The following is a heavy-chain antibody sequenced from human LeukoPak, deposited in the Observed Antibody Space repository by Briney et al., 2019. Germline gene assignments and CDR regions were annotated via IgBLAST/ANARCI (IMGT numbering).Heavy chain of an antibody. CDR2: IWYDGSDK. V-gene: IGHV3-33*06. CDR3: AKGISSGNIVGATGTPDY. J-gene: IGHJ4*02. Sequence: GGSLRLSCAASGFTSSSYGMHWVRQAPGKGLEWVAVIWYDGSDKYYADSVKGRFTISRDNSKNTLYLQMNSLRAEDTAVYYCAKGISSGNIVGATGTPDYWGQGTLVTVSS. D-gene: IGHD1-26*01. CDR1: GFTSSSYG.